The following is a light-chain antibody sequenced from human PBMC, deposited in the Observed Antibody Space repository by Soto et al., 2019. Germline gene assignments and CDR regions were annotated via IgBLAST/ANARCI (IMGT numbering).Light chain of an antibody. CDR2: WAS. CDR3: QEYYSAPLT. CDR1: QTVLYNSNNKNY. V-gene: IGKV4-1*01. J-gene: IGKJ1*01. Sequence: DIVMTQSPDSLPVSLGERATINCKSSQTVLYNSNNKNYLAWYQQKPGQPPKLLIYWASIRESGVPYRFSGSASGTDFTLTISSLQAEDVAIYYCQEYYSAPLTFGQGTKVEIK.